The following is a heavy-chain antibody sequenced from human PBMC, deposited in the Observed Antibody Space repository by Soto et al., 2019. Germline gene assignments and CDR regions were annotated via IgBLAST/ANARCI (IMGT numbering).Heavy chain of an antibody. CDR1: GGSISSSSYY. J-gene: IGHJ5*02. D-gene: IGHD2-15*01. V-gene: IGHV4-39*01. CDR2: MYYSGST. Sequence: TSETLSLTCTVSGGSISSSSYYWGWIRQPPGKGLEWIGSMYYSGSTYYNPSLKSRVTMSVDTSKNQFSLNLRSVTAADTAVYYCARHVRENPSYCSGSGCLRWWFDPWGQGTQVTVSS. CDR3: ARHVRENPSYCSGSGCLRWWFDP.